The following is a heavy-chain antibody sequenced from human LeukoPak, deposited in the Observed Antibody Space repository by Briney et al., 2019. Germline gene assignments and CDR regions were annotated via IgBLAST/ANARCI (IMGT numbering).Heavy chain of an antibody. J-gene: IGHJ4*02. D-gene: IGHD1-26*01. V-gene: IGHV1-18*01. CDR3: AKLVIDSGKPEDF. CDR1: GYTLTNYG. Sequence: ASVKVSCKASGYTLTNYGISWVRQAPGQGHEWMGWISAYNGNTNYAQKFQGRITMTTETSTSTAYMELRSLRSDDTAVYYCAKLVIDSGKPEDFWGQGTLVTVSS. CDR2: ISAYNGNT.